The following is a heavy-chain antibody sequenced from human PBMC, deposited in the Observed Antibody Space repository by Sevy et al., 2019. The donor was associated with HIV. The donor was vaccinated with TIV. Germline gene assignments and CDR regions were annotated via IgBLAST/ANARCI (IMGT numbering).Heavy chain of an antibody. Sequence: LSLTCAASGFTFSKAWMSWVRQAPGKGLEWVGRIKSNTDGGTTDYAEPVKGRFTISRDDSKNTLYLQVNSLKTDDTAVYYCTTKKDFWSGYFYFDYWGQGTLVTVSS. CDR3: TTKKDFWSGYFYFDY. CDR1: GFTFSKAW. V-gene: IGHV3-15*01. CDR2: IKSNTDGGTT. J-gene: IGHJ4*02. D-gene: IGHD3-3*01.